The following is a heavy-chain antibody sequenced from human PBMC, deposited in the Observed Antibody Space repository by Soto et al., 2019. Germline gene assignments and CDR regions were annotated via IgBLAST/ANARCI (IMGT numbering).Heavy chain of an antibody. CDR3: AHSLHADTCGGDCYWPRVGAFEI. D-gene: IGHD2-21*02. CDR2: IYWDDDK. Sequence: QITLKESGPTLVKPTQTLTLTCTFSGFSLSTSGVGVGWIRQPPGKALEWLALIYWDDDKRYSPSLKSRLTITKDTSKNQVVLTMTNVDPVDTATYYCAHSLHADTCGGDCYWPRVGAFEIWGQGTMVTVSS. J-gene: IGHJ3*02. CDR1: GFSLSTSGVG. V-gene: IGHV2-5*02.